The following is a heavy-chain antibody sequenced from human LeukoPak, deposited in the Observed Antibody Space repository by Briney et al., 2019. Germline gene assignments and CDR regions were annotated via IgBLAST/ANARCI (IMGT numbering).Heavy chain of an antibody. CDR3: TTGPYDYGSGTYYH. CDR2: IKSKTDGGTT. Sequence: GGSLRLSCAASGFTFSNAWMSWIRQAPGKGLEWVGRIKSKTDGGTTDYAAPVKGRFTISRDDSKNTLYVQMNSLKTEDTAVYYCTTGPYDYGSGTYYHWGQGILVTVSS. CDR1: GFTFSNAW. J-gene: IGHJ4*02. V-gene: IGHV3-15*01. D-gene: IGHD3-10*01.